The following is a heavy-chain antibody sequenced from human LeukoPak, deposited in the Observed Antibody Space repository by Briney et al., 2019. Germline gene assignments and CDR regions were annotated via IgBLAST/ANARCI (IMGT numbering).Heavy chain of an antibody. Sequence: SVKVSCKASGGTFSSYAISWVRQAPGQGLEWMGGIIPIFGTANYAQKFQGRVTITTDESTSTAYMELSRLRSDDTAVYYCARVFGNIVVVPAAIGRRLGWFDPWGQGTLVTVSS. CDR1: GGTFSSYA. CDR3: ARVFGNIVVVPAAIGRRLGWFDP. J-gene: IGHJ5*02. CDR2: IIPIFGTA. V-gene: IGHV1-69*05. D-gene: IGHD2-2*01.